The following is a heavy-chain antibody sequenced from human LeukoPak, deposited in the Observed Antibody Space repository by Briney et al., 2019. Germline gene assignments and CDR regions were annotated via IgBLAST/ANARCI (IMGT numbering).Heavy chain of an antibody. CDR2: IYHSGST. D-gene: IGHD4-23*01. J-gene: IGHJ4*02. CDR1: GGSISSYY. V-gene: IGHV4-59*12. CDR3: ARDNLDRGRYGGNSER. Sequence: SETLSLTCTVSGGSISSYYWSWIRQPPGKGLEWIGEIYHSGSTNYNPSLKSRVTISVDKSKNQFSLKLSSVTAADTAVYYCARDNLDRGRYGGNSERWGQGTLVTVSS.